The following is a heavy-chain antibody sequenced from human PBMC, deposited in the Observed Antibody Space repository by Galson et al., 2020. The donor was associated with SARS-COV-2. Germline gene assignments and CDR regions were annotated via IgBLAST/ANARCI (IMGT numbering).Heavy chain of an antibody. CDR2: INPISGDT. J-gene: IGHJ5*02. CDR1: GIPFTASH. CDR3: ATTVASTNYNWLDP. D-gene: IGHD7-27*01. Sequence: ASVKVSCQTSGIPFTASHMHWVRQTPGQGLEWMGRINPISGDTDYAHRFQGRVTMTTDASIATAYMDLINLRSDDSAVYYCATTVASTNYNWLDPWGQGTLVTVSS. V-gene: IGHV1-2*06.